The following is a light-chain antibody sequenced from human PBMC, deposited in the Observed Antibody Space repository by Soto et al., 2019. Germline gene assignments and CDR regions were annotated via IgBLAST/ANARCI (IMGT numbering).Light chain of an antibody. V-gene: IGKV1-27*01. CDR2: AAS. J-gene: IGKJ1*01. CDR1: QGIVNY. CDR3: QKYNSAPWT. Sequence: DIQMTQSPSSLSASVGARVTITCRESQGIVNYLAWYQQKPGKVPKLLIYAASTLQSGVPSRFSGSGSGTAFTLTISSLQPEDVATYYCQKYNSAPWTFGQGTKVEIK.